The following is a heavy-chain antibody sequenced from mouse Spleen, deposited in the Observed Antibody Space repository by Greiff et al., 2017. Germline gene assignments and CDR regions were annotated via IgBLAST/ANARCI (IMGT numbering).Heavy chain of an antibody. D-gene: IGHD3-3*01. CDR1: GYTFTDYY. CDR2: INPYNGGT. CDR3: AGTGFAY. Sequence: VHVKQSGPVLVKPGASVKMSCKASGYTFTDYYMNWVEQSHGKSLEWIGVINPYNGGTSYNQKFKGKATLTVDKSSSTAYMELNSLTSEDSAVYYCAGTGFAYWGQGTLVTVSA. V-gene: IGHV1-19*01. J-gene: IGHJ3*01.